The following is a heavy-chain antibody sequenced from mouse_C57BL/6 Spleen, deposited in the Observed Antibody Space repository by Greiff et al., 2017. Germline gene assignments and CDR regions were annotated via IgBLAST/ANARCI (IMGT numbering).Heavy chain of an antibody. CDR1: GYTFTSYW. CDR3: ARRDLRPSVMDY. Sequence: VQLQQPGAELVKPGASVKLSCKASGYTFTSYWMHWVKQRPGQGLEWIGMIHPNSGSTNYNEKFKSKATLTVDKSSSTAYMQLSSLTSEDSAVYYCARRDLRPSVMDYWGQGTSVTVSS. V-gene: IGHV1-64*01. J-gene: IGHJ4*01. CDR2: IHPNSGST. D-gene: IGHD3-3*01.